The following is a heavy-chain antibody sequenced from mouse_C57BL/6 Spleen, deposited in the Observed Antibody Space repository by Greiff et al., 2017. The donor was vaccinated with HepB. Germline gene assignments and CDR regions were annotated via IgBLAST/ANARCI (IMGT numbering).Heavy chain of an antibody. CDR2: IDPSDSYT. CDR1: GYTFTSYW. D-gene: IGHD2-3*01. J-gene: IGHJ3*01. V-gene: IGHV1-50*01. CDR3: ARRGMGFAY. Sequence: QVHVKQSGAELVKPGASVKLSCKASGYTFTSYWMQWVKQRPGQGLEWIGEIDPSDSYTNYNQKFKGKATLTVDTSSSTAYMQLSSLTSEDSAVYYCARRGMGFAYWGQGTLVTVSA.